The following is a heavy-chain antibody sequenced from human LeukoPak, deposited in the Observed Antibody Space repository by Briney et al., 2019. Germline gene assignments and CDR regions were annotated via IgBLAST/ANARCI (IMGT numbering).Heavy chain of an antibody. Sequence: GGSLRLSCAASGFTFNTYSMNWVRQAPGKGLQWLSYIESYSRVILYADSVKDRFTISRDDAKNSLYLQMNSLRAEDTAMYYCARQGPFGDLDYWGQGTLVTVSS. D-gene: IGHD4-17*01. CDR1: GFTFNTYS. V-gene: IGHV3-48*04. CDR3: ARQGPFGDLDY. J-gene: IGHJ4*02. CDR2: IESYSRVI.